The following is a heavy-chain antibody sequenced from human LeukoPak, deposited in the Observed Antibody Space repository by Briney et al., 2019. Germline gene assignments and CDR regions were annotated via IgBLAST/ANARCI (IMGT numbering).Heavy chain of an antibody. CDR2: ISGSGGST. J-gene: IGHJ4*02. Sequence: GGSLRLSCAASGFTFSSYAMSWVRQAPGKGLEWVSAISGSGGSTYYADSVKGRFTISRDNSKNTLYLQMNSLRAEDTAVYYCARSKGYGYGIDFDYWGQGTLVIVSS. V-gene: IGHV3-23*01. CDR1: GFTFSSYA. D-gene: IGHD5-18*01. CDR3: ARSKGYGYGIDFDY.